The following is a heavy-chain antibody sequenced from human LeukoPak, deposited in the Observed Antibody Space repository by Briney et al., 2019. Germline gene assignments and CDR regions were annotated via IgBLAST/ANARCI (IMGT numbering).Heavy chain of an antibody. CDR2: ISSSGSTI. D-gene: IGHD2-15*01. CDR1: GFTFSDYY. Sequence: GGSLRLSCAASGFTFSDYYMSWIRQAPGKGQEWVSYISSSGSTIYYADSVKGRFTISRDNAKNSLYLQMNSLRAEDTAVYYCARDCSGGSCYPDYWGQGTLVTVSS. V-gene: IGHV3-11*04. J-gene: IGHJ4*02. CDR3: ARDCSGGSCYPDY.